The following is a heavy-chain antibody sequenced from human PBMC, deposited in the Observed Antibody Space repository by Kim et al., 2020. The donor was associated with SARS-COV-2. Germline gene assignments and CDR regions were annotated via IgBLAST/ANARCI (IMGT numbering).Heavy chain of an antibody. D-gene: IGHD2-2*01. Sequence: SETLSLICTVSGGSISSSSYYWGWLRQPPGMGLEWIGSSYYSGSTYYNPFLKSRVTISVDTSKNQFSLKLSPVTAADTAVYYCARDGYQLPFRAFDFWRQGTMVTVSA. CDR2: SYYSGST. CDR1: GGSISSSSYY. CDR3: ARDGYQLPFRAFDF. V-gene: IGHV4-39*07. J-gene: IGHJ3*01.